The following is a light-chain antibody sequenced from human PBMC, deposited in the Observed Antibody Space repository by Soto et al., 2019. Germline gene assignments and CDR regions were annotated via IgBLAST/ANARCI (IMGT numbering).Light chain of an antibody. CDR2: GAS. Sequence: TLSVSPGERATLSCRAGQSISNNLAWYQQKPGQAPRLLIYGASTRATGIPARFTGSGSGTEFTLTISSLQSEDFAVYYCQQYSNWPRTFGQGTKVDIK. CDR3: QQYSNWPRT. J-gene: IGKJ1*01. CDR1: QSISNN. V-gene: IGKV3-15*01.